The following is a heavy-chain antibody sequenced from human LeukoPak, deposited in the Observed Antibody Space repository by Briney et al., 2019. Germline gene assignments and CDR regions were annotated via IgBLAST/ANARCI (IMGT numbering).Heavy chain of an antibody. J-gene: IGHJ4*02. V-gene: IGHV3-7*01. Sequence: GGSLRLSCAASGFIFSSYWMTWVRQAPRKGLEWVATIRYDGDEKFYVDSVTGRFTISRDNAKNPLFLHMNSLAAEDTAVYYCVRESFSRGDFNWGQGTLVSVSS. CDR3: VRESFSRGDFN. D-gene: IGHD7-27*01. CDR1: GFIFSSYW. CDR2: IRYDGDEK.